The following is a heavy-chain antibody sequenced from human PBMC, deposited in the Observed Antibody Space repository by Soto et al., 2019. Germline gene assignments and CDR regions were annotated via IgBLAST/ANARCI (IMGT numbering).Heavy chain of an antibody. CDR2: ISGSGGST. D-gene: IGHD5-12*01. Sequence: EVQLLESGGGLVQPGGSLRLSCAASGFTFSSYAMSWVRRAPGKGLEWVSAISGSGGSTYYADSVKGRFTISRDNSKNTLYLQMNSLRAEDTAVYYCAKDKAVATRGDPFDYWGQGTLVTVSS. V-gene: IGHV3-23*01. CDR1: GFTFSSYA. CDR3: AKDKAVATRGDPFDY. J-gene: IGHJ4*02.